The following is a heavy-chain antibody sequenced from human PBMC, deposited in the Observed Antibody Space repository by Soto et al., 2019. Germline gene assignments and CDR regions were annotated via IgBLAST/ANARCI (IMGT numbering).Heavy chain of an antibody. Sequence: SVKVSCKASGFTFTSSAVQWVRQARGQRLEWIGWIVVGSGNTNYAQKFQERVTITRDMSTSTAYMELSSLRSEDTAVYYCAAAGLATPPAYYYYYYGMDVWGQGTTVTVS. CDR3: AAAGLATPPAYYYYYYGMDV. CDR2: IVVGSGNT. CDR1: GFTFTSSA. V-gene: IGHV1-58*01. J-gene: IGHJ6*02.